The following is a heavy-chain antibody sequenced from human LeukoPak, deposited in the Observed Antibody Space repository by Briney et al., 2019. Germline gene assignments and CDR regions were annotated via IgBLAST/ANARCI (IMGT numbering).Heavy chain of an antibody. J-gene: IGHJ4*02. Sequence: SETLSLTCTVSGGSISSGGYYWSWIRQHPGKGLEWIGYIYYSGSTYYNPSLKGRVTISVDTSKNQFSLKLSSVTAADTAVYYCARVSFRGTAMVTQPDYWGQGTLVTVSS. D-gene: IGHD5-18*01. CDR1: GGSISSGGYY. CDR2: IYYSGST. CDR3: ARVSFRGTAMVTQPDY. V-gene: IGHV4-31*03.